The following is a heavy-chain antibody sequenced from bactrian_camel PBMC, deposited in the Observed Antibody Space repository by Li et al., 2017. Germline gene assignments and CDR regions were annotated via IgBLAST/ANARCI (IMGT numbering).Heavy chain of an antibody. J-gene: IGHJ4*01. CDR1: GETSVPYY. Sequence: QVQLVESGGGSAQAGGSLRLSCVVSGETSVPYYMAWFREAPGKRREEIISFNNDGTTNYADAVKGRFTVSRDHAEKALYLQMNSLKPEDSAMYHCAARLYLSRDYEHWGQGTQVTVS. CDR3: AARLYLSRDYEH. D-gene: IGHD5*01. CDR2: FNNDGTT. V-gene: IGHV3S55*01.